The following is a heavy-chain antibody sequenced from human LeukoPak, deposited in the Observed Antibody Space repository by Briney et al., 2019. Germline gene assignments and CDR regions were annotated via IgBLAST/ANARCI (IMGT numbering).Heavy chain of an antibody. CDR3: ARDDGGSYFDY. Sequence: PSETLSLTCTVSGGSISSYYWSWIRQPPGTGLEWIGYIYYSGNTNYNPSLMRRVTISVDTSKNQFSLKLSSVTAADTAVYYCARDDGGSYFDYWGQGTLVTVSS. D-gene: IGHD1-26*01. CDR2: IYYSGNT. J-gene: IGHJ4*02. CDR1: GGSISSYY. V-gene: IGHV4-59*01.